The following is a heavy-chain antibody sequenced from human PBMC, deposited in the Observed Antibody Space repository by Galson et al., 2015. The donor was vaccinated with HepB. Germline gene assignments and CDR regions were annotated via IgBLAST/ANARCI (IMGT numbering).Heavy chain of an antibody. CDR2: IIPILGIA. D-gene: IGHD2-15*01. CDR3: AIVGELGYCSGGSCYPEDYFDY. J-gene: IGHJ4*02. CDR1: GGTFSSYT. V-gene: IGHV1-69*02. Sequence: SVKVSCKASGGTFSSYTISWVRQAPGQGLEWMGRIIPILGIANYAQKFQGRVTITANKSTSTAYMALSSPRSEDTAVYYCAIVGELGYCSGGSCYPEDYFDYWGQGTLVTVSS.